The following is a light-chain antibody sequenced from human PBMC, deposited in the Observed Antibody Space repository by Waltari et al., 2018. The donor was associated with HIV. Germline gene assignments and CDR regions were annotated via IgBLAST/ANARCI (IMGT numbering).Light chain of an antibody. CDR3: QQYGRT. V-gene: IGKV3-20*01. J-gene: IGKJ1*01. CDR1: QSVNSNY. CDR2: GAS. Sequence: EGVFPQSTHTLFLSRGERDPLSCRASQSVNSNYLAWYQQIPGQAPRLLIYGASTRATGIPDRFRGSGSETDFTLTINRLEPEDSAVYYCQQYGRTFGQGTKVEL.